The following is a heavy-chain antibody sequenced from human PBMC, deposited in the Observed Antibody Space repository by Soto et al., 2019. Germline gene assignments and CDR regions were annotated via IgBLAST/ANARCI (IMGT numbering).Heavy chain of an antibody. J-gene: IGHJ6*02. Sequence: GGSLRLSCAASGFTFSSYSMNWVRQAPGKGLEWVSSISSSSSYIYYADSVKGRFTISRDNAKNSLYLQMNSLRAEDTAVYYCARDRRYYYDSSGLGAYYYYGMDVWGQGTTVTVSS. V-gene: IGHV3-21*01. D-gene: IGHD3-22*01. CDR1: GFTFSSYS. CDR3: ARDRRYYYDSSGLGAYYYYGMDV. CDR2: ISSSSSYI.